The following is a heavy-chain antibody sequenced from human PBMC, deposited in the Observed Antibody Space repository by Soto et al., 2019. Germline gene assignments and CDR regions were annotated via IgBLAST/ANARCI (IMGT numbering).Heavy chain of an antibody. J-gene: IGHJ4*02. V-gene: IGHV4-61*08. CDR2: INHSGST. CDR3: ARAYGGYTDY. D-gene: IGHD5-12*01. CDR1: GGSISSGDYY. Sequence: PSETLSLTCTVSGGSISSGDYYWSWIRQPPGKGLEWIGEINHSGSTNYNPSLKSRVTISVDTSKNQFSLKLSSVTAADTAVYYCARAYGGYTDYWGQGALVTVSS.